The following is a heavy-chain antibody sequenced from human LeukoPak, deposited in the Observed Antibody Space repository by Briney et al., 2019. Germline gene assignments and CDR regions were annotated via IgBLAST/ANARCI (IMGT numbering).Heavy chain of an antibody. CDR1: GFTFSSYD. CDR2: ISSSGNTI. CDR3: ARYSSSWHYYFDY. D-gene: IGHD6-13*01. V-gene: IGHV3-48*03. Sequence: PGGSLRLSXAASGFTFSSYDMNWVRQAPGKGLEWVSYISSSGNTIYYTDSVKGRFTISRDNAQNSLYLQMNSLRAEDTAVYYCARYSSSWHYYFDYWGQGTLVTVSS. J-gene: IGHJ4*02.